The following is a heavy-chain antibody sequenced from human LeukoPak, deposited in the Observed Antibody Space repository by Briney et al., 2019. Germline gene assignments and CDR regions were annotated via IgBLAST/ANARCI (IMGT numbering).Heavy chain of an antibody. J-gene: IGHJ3*02. CDR3: ARDNRAMRNAFDI. Sequence: SETLSLTCTVSGGSISSYYWSWIRQPPGKGLEWIGYIYYSGSTNYDPSLKGRVTISVDTSKNQFSLKLSSVTAADTAVYYCARDNRAMRNAFDIWGQGTMVTVSS. CDR1: GGSISSYY. CDR2: IYYSGST. D-gene: IGHD2-2*01. V-gene: IGHV4-59*01.